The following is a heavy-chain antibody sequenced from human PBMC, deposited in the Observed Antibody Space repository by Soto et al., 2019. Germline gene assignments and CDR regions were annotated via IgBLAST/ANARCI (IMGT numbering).Heavy chain of an antibody. CDR1: GFTFSSYG. CDR3: ASLYGGYDYYGMDV. D-gene: IGHD4-17*01. Sequence: PGGSLRLSCAASGFTFSSYGMHWVRQAPGKGLEWVAVIWYDGSNKYYADSVKGRFTIPRDNSKNTLYLQMNSLRAEDTAVYYCASLYGGYDYYGMDVWGQGTTVTVSS. J-gene: IGHJ6*02. CDR2: IWYDGSNK. V-gene: IGHV3-33*01.